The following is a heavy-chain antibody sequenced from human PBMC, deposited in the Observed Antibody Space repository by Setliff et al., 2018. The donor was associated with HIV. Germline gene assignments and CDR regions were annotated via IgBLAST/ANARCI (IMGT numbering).Heavy chain of an antibody. V-gene: IGHV3-30*04. D-gene: IGHD2-2*01. J-gene: IGHJ6*03. CDR3: DPAAKYFYYYMDV. Sequence: PGGSLRLSCAASGFTFSSYAMHRVRQAPGKGLEWVAIISYDGSNRYYAESVKGRFTISRDNSKNTLYLQMNSLRATQLRSGVVDPAAKYFYYYMDVWGQGATVTVSS. CDR2: ISYDGSNR. CDR1: GFTFSSYA.